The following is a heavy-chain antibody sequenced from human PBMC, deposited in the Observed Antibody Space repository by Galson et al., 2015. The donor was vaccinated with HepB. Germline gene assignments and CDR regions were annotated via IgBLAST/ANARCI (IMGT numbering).Heavy chain of an antibody. V-gene: IGHV7-4-1*02. CDR3: AGECYCDTSGYYRPNLGFHP. Sequence: SVKVSCKASGYTFSDYAMNWVRQAPGQGLEWMGWINTNTGNPTYAQGFTGRFVFSSDTSVSTAFLQISRLKPEDTAVYYCAGECYCDTSGYYRPNLGFHPWGQGTLVTVSS. CDR1: GYTFSDYA. J-gene: IGHJ5*02. CDR2: INTNTGNP. D-gene: IGHD3-22*01.